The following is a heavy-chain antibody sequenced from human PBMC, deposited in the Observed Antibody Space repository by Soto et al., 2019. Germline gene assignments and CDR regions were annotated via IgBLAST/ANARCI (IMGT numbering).Heavy chain of an antibody. CDR2: TIPMFGTT. CDR3: TRCWIRYHSIGYYLGIDGMDV. Sequence: QVQLVQSGAEVKKPESSVRVSCKASGGTFNSYAITWVRQAPGQGLEWMGGTIPMFGTTNYAEKFQGRVTCTADESRNTAYMVLSSLRSEDTAVYYCTRCWIRYHSIGYYLGIDGMDVWGQGSTVIVSS. V-gene: IGHV1-69*12. D-gene: IGHD3-22*01. J-gene: IGHJ6*02. CDR1: GGTFNSYA.